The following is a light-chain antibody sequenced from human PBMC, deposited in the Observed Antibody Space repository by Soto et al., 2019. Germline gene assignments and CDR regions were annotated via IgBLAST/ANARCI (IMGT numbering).Light chain of an antibody. CDR1: QTIYSS. CDR2: TAS. V-gene: IGKV1-39*01. CDR3: QKSYSAPLT. Sequence: DIQMTQSPSSLSASVGDRVTITCRASQTIYSSLNWYQQKPGKAPNLLIYTASTLQSGVPSRFSGSGSGTEFSLTISGLQREDFATYYCQKSYSAPLTFGQGTAVEVK. J-gene: IGKJ1*01.